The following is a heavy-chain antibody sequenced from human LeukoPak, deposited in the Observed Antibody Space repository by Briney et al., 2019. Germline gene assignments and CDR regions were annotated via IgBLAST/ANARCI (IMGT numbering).Heavy chain of an antibody. J-gene: IGHJ4*02. V-gene: IGHV3-21*04. Sequence: GGSLRLSCAASGFTFSSYSMNWVRQAPGKGLEWVSSISSSSSYIYYADSVKGRFTISRDNSKNTLYLQMNSLRAEDTAVYYCAKDHGYYDSSGYSDYWGQGTLVTVSS. CDR3: AKDHGYYDSSGYSDY. CDR2: ISSSSSYI. CDR1: GFTFSSYS. D-gene: IGHD3-22*01.